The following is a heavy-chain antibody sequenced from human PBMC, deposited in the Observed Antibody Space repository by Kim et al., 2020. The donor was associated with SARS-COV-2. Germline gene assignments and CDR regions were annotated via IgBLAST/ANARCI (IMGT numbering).Heavy chain of an antibody. V-gene: IGHV4-59*13. CDR2: IYYSGST. CDR1: GGSISSYY. CDR3: ARGVPLGPGSYYYDSSGYSYYFDY. Sequence: SETLSLTCTVSGGSISSYYWSWIRQPPGKGLEWIGYIYYSGSTNYNPSLKSRVTISVDTSKNQFSLKLSSVTAADTAVYYCARGVPLGPGSYYYDSSGYSYYFDYWGQGTLVTVSS. D-gene: IGHD3-22*01. J-gene: IGHJ4*02.